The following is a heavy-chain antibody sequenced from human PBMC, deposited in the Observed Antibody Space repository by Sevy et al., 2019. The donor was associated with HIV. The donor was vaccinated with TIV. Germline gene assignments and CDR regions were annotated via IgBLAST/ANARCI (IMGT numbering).Heavy chain of an antibody. J-gene: IGHJ4*02. Sequence: KAAESLKISCKGSGYKFTSYWIAWVRQMPGKGLEWMGIIYPDDSEIRYSPSLQGQVTISVDKSISTAYLQWTNLKASDTAMYFCARRGYDSSGYPQYYFDYWGQGTLVTVSS. D-gene: IGHD3-22*01. CDR3: ARRGYDSSGYPQYYFDY. CDR2: IYPDDSEI. V-gene: IGHV5-51*01. CDR1: GYKFTSYW.